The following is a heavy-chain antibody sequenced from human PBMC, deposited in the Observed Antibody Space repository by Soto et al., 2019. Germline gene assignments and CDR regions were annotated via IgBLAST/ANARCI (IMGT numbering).Heavy chain of an antibody. Sequence: EVQLLESGADLVQPGGSLRLSCAASGFTFSSYAMSWVRQAPGKGLEWVSTISGRGDDTYYTDSVKSRFTISRDNSKNTLYVHMNSLRAEDTAVYYCARAQPTYSSSYFDYWGQGTLVTVSS. J-gene: IGHJ4*02. CDR3: ARAQPTYSSSYFDY. V-gene: IGHV3-23*01. D-gene: IGHD3-22*01. CDR2: ISGRGDDT. CDR1: GFTFSSYA.